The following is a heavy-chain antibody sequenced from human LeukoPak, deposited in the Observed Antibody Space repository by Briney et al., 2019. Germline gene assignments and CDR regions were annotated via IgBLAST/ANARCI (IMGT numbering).Heavy chain of an antibody. CDR3: ARESGSYLWRSWLNP. D-gene: IGHD3-16*01. J-gene: IGHJ5*02. CDR1: GGSISSYY. V-gene: IGHV4-59*01. Sequence: SETLSLTCTVSGGSISSYYWSWIRQPPGKGLEWIGNIYNSGNTNYNPSLKSRVTISIDTSKNQFSLKVISVTAADTAIYYCARESGSYLWRSWLNPWGQGTLVTVSS. CDR2: IYNSGNT.